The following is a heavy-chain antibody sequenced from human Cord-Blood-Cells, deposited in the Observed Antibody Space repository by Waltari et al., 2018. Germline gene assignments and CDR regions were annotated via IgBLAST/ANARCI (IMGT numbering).Heavy chain of an antibody. Sequence: EVQLVESGGGLVQPGRSLRLSCAASGFTFDDYAMHWVRQAPGKGLEWVSGISWNSGSIGYADSVKGRVTISRDNAKNSLYLQMNSLRAEDMALYYCAKVAGSGSYFDYWGQGTLVTVSS. J-gene: IGHJ4*02. CDR1: GFTFDDYA. CDR2: ISWNSGSI. D-gene: IGHD1-26*01. V-gene: IGHV3-9*03. CDR3: AKVAGSGSYFDY.